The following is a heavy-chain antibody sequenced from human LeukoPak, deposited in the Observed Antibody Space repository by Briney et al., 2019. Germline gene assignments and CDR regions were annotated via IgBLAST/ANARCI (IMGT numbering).Heavy chain of an antibody. D-gene: IGHD6-19*01. CDR2: ISSSGSTI. V-gene: IGHV3-48*03. CDR1: GFTFSSYE. Sequence: GGSLRLSCAASGFTFSSYEMNWVRQAPGKGLEWVSYISSSGSTIYYADSVKGRFTISRDNAKNSLYLQMNSLRAEDTAVYYCARDKGDSSGWYGGYFDYWGQGTLVTVSS. CDR3: ARDKGDSSGWYGGYFDY. J-gene: IGHJ4*02.